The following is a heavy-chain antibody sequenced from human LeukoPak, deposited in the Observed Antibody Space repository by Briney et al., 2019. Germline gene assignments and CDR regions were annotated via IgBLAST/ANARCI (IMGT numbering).Heavy chain of an antibody. J-gene: IGHJ2*01. V-gene: IGHV3-48*03. CDR2: ISSSGSTI. CDR1: GFTSSSYE. D-gene: IGHD6-19*01. Sequence: GRSLRLSCAASGFTSSSYEMNWVRHAPGKGLEWGSYISSSGSTIYYADSVKGRFTISRDNAKNSLYLQMNSLRAEDTAVYYCARLLGGRYGWYFDLWGRGTLVTVSS. CDR3: ARLLGGRYGWYFDL.